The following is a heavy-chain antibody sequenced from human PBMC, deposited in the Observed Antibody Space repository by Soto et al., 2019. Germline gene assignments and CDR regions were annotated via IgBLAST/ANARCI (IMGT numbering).Heavy chain of an antibody. Sequence: PSETLSLTCTVSGGSISSSSYYWGWIRQPPGKGLEWIGSIYYSGSTYYNPSLKSRVTISVDTSKNQFSLKLSSVTAADTAVYYCARREGYCTNCVCSPGLLDNWFDPWGQGTLVTVSS. D-gene: IGHD2-8*01. V-gene: IGHV4-39*01. CDR1: GGSISSSSYY. CDR3: ARREGYCTNCVCSPGLLDNWFDP. J-gene: IGHJ5*02. CDR2: IYYSGST.